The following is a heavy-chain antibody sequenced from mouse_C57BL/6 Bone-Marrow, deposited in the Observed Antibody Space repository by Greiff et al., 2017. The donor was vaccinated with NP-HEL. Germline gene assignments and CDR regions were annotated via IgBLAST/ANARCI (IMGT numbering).Heavy chain of an antibody. V-gene: IGHV1-76*01. CDR3: ASWDY. CDR1: GYTFTDYY. Sequence: QVQLQQSGAELVRPGASVKLSCKASGYTFTDYYINWVKQRPGQGLEWIARIYPGSGNTYYNDKFKGKATLTAEKSSSTAYMQLSSLTSEDSAVYFCASWDYWGQGTTLTVSS. CDR2: IYPGSGNT. J-gene: IGHJ2*01.